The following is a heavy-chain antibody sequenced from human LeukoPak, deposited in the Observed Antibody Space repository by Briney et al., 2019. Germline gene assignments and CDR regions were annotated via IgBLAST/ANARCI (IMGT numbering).Heavy chain of an antibody. CDR2: ISGSGGST. V-gene: IGHV3-23*01. CDR1: GFTFSSYA. CDR3: AKDHQGYWADSFDY. Sequence: GGSLRLSCAASGFTFSSYAMTWVRQAPGKGLEWVSAISGSGGSTYFADSVKGRFTVSRDNSKDTLYLQMNSLRAEDAAVYYCAKDHQGYWADSFDYWGQGTLVTVSS. D-gene: IGHD6-13*01. J-gene: IGHJ4*02.